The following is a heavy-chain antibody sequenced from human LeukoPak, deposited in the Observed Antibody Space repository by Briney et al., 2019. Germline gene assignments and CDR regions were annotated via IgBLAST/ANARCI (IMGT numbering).Heavy chain of an antibody. D-gene: IGHD1-1*01. CDR3: ARGSWKVDY. Sequence: GGSLRLSCAASGFTFSSYSMNWVRQAPGKGLEWVSYISSSSSTIYYADSVKGRFTISRDNAKNSLYLQMNSLRAEDTAVYYCARGSWKVDYWGQGTLVTVSS. J-gene: IGHJ4*02. V-gene: IGHV3-48*01. CDR1: GFTFSSYS. CDR2: ISSSSSTI.